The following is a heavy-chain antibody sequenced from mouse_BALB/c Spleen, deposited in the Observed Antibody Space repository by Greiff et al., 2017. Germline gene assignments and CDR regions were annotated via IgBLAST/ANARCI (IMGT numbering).Heavy chain of an antibody. Sequence: QVQLQQPGAELVKPGASVKMSCKASGYTFTSYNMHWVKQTPGQGLEWIGAIYPGNGDTSYNQKFKGKATLTADKSSSTAYMQLSSLTSEDSAVYYCARGHYDYDSAWFAYWGQGTLVTVSA. CDR1: GYTFTSYN. V-gene: IGHV1-12*01. CDR3: ARGHYDYDSAWFAY. J-gene: IGHJ3*01. D-gene: IGHD2-4*01. CDR2: IYPGNGDT.